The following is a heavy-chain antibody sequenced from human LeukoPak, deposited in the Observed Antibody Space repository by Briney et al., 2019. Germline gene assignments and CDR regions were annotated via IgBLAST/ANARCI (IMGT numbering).Heavy chain of an antibody. J-gene: IGHJ4*02. Sequence: PSETLSLTCTVSGGSISSYYWSWIRQPPGKGLEWIGYVYYSGSTNYNPSLKSRVTISVDTSKNQFSLKLSSVTAADTAVYYCASGSYYFDYWGQGTLVTVSS. CDR1: GGSISSYY. V-gene: IGHV4-59*08. D-gene: IGHD1-26*01. CDR2: VYYSGST. CDR3: ASGSYYFDY.